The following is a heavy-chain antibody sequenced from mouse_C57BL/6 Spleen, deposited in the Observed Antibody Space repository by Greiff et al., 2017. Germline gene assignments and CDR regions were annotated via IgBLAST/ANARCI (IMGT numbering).Heavy chain of an antibody. Sequence: EVKLVESGEGLVKPGGSLKLSCAASGFTFSSYAMSWVRQTPEKRLEWVAYISSGGDYIYYADTVKGRFTISRDNARNTLYLQMSSLKSEDTAMYYCTRDRGMVTTGAMDYWGQGTSVTVSS. D-gene: IGHD2-2*01. J-gene: IGHJ4*01. CDR1: GFTFSSYA. V-gene: IGHV5-9-1*02. CDR3: TRDRGMVTTGAMDY. CDR2: ISSGGDYI.